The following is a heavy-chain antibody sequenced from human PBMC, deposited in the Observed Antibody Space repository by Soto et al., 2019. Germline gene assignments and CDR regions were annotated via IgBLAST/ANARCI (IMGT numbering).Heavy chain of an antibody. CDR2: ISGGGSYI. CDR1: GFTFSDEN. D-gene: IGHD2-2*01. V-gene: IGHV3-21*06. CDR3: ARDSDCHSTSCFFPPHV. Sequence: LRLSFSASGFTFSDENMSWVRQVPGKGLEWVSGISGGGSYIFYADSVQGRFSISRDNAKNSLFLEMNSLRVEDTAVYYCARDSDCHSTSCFFPPHVWGQGTTVTVSS. J-gene: IGHJ6*02.